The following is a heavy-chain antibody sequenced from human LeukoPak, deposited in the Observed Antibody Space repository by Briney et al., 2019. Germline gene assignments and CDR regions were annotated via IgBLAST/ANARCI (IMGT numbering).Heavy chain of an antibody. D-gene: IGHD3-9*01. V-gene: IGHV6-1*01. CDR3: ARDRYDILTGYSDAFDI. CDR2: TYYRSKWYN. J-gene: IGHJ3*02. CDR1: RDSVSSNSAA. Sequence: SQTLSLACAISRDSVSSNSAAWNWIRQSPSRGLEWLGRTYYRSKWYNDYAVSVKSRITINPDTSKNQFSLQLNSVTPEDTAVYYCARDRYDILTGYSDAFDIWGQGTMVTVSS.